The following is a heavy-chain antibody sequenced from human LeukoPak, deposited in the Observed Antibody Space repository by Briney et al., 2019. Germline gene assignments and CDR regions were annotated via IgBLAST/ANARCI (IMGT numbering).Heavy chain of an antibody. CDR3: AKDRGYYQGFDS. Sequence: GGSLRLSCVASGLTLSNSTMSWVRQAPGKGLDWVSAISSGGGSTYADSVRGRFTISRDNSQNTLYLQMSSLRAEDTAVYYCAKDRGYYQGFDSWGQGTLVTVSS. V-gene: IGHV3-23*02. CDR2: ISSGGGS. D-gene: IGHD3-10*01. J-gene: IGHJ4*02. CDR1: GLTLSNST.